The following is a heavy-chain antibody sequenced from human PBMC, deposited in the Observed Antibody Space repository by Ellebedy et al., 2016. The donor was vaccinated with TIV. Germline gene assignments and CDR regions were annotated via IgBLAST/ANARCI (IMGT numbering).Heavy chain of an antibody. D-gene: IGHD1-26*01. Sequence: LSLTCVASGFTFSGYAMSWVRQAPGKGLEWVSGINSGGRTTSYADSVKGRFTISRDNSRNTLYLQMNSLRAEDSAAYYCAKDMVFGDGKWEFDVWGQGTTVTVSS. J-gene: IGHJ6*02. CDR3: AKDMVFGDGKWEFDV. CDR2: INSGGRTT. CDR1: GFTFSGYA. V-gene: IGHV3-23*01.